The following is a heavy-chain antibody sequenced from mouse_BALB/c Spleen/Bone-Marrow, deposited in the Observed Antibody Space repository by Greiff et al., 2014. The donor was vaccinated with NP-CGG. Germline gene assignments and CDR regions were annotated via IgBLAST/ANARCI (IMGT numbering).Heavy chain of an antibody. CDR1: GYTFTSYW. Sequence: VQLQQSGAELVRPGASVKVSCKASGYTFTSYWINWVKQRPGQGLEWIGNIYPSDSYTNYNQNFKDKATLTVDKSSSTAYMQLSSPTSEDSAVYYCTRQYGNYYAMDYWGQGTSVTSPQ. D-gene: IGHD2-10*02. J-gene: IGHJ4*01. V-gene: IGHV1-69*02. CDR3: TRQYGNYYAMDY. CDR2: IYPSDSYT.